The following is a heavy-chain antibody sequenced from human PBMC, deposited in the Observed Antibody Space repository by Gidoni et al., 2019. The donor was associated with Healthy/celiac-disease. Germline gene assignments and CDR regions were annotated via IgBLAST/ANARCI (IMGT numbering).Heavy chain of an antibody. J-gene: IGHJ3*02. CDR3: ARHRGSINGGDAFDI. Sequence: ELQLVQSGAEVKMPGESLRISCKGSGYSFTSYWISWVRQMPGKGLEWMGRIDPSDSYTNYSPSFQGHVTISADKSISTAYLQWSSLKASDTAMYYCARHRGSINGGDAFDIWGQGTMVTVSS. CDR2: IDPSDSYT. D-gene: IGHD6-13*01. CDR1: GYSFTSYW. V-gene: IGHV5-10-1*03.